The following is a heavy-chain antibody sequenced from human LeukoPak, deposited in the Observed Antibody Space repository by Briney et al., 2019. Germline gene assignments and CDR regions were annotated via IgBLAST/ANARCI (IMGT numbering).Heavy chain of an antibody. D-gene: IGHD3-22*01. CDR3: ARDPYYYDSSGYVEY. CDR2: ISSSGNTV. J-gene: IGHJ4*02. Sequence: PGGSLRLSCAASGFTFSDYYMSWIRQAPGKGLEWVSYISSSGNTVYYADSVKGRFTISRDNAKNSLYLQMNSLRAEDTAVYYCARDPYYYDSSGYVEYWGQGTLVTVSS. V-gene: IGHV3-11*01. CDR1: GFTFSDYY.